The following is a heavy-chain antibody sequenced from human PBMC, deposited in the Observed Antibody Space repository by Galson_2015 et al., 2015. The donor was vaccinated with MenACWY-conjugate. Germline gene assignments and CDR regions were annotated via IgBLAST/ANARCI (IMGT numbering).Heavy chain of an antibody. Sequence: SLRLSCAASGFTFNTYAMHWVRQAPGKGLEWVALISYDARNIYYADSVKGRFTISRDNPRNTLYLQMNSLRADDTAVYYCARDWRPYYFDYWGQGTLVTVSS. V-gene: IGHV3-30*03. CDR2: ISYDARNI. CDR1: GFTFNTYA. CDR3: ARDWRPYYFDY. J-gene: IGHJ4*02. D-gene: IGHD6-6*01.